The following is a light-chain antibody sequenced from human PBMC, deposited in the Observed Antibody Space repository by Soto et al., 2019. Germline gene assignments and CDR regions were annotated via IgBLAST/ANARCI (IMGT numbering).Light chain of an antibody. V-gene: IGKV3-20*01. CDR1: QSVSSSY. J-gene: IGKJ1*01. Sequence: EIVLTQSPGTLSLSPGERATLSCRASQSVSSSYLAWYQQKPGQAPRLLIRAASSRATGLPDRFSGSGSGTDFTLTISRLEPEDFAVYYCQQCGTSPWTFGQGTKVEIK. CDR3: QQCGTSPWT. CDR2: AAS.